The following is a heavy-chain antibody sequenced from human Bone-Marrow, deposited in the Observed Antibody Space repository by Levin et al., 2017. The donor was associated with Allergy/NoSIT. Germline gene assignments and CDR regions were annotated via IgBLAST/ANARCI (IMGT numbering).Heavy chain of an antibody. V-gene: IGHV3-30*04. Sequence: TGGSLRLSCEASGFAFSGFVMHWVRQPPGKGLEWVALISYDGKNKYFADSVKGRFTISRDNSKNTLYLQIDSLRAEDTAVYYCTRGSDVFDYWGQGTLVTVSS. D-gene: IGHD2-21*01. CDR3: TRGSDVFDY. J-gene: IGHJ4*02. CDR2: ISYDGKNK. CDR1: GFAFSGFV.